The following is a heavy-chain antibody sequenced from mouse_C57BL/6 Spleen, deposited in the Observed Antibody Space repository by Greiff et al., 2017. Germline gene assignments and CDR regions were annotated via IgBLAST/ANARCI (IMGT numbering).Heavy chain of an antibody. Sequence: QVQLQQPGAELVRPGSSVKLSCKASGYTFTSYWMHWVKQRPIQGLEWIGNIDPSDSETNYNQKFKDKATLTVDKSSSTAYMQLSSLTSEDSAGYYCARDLWFAYWGQGTLVTVSA. CDR2: IDPSDSET. V-gene: IGHV1-52*01. CDR1: GYTFTSYW. J-gene: IGHJ3*01. CDR3: ARDLWFAY.